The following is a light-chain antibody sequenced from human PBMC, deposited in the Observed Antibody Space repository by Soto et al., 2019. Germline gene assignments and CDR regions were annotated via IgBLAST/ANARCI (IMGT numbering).Light chain of an antibody. CDR2: DDS. V-gene: IGKV1-5*01. Sequence: DIQMTQSPSTLSASVGDRVTITCRASQSIXRWLAWFQQKPGKAPKLLIYDDSSLXSGGPSRXSGSASGTEFTLTIXSLXXDXFATYYCQQYYRYPYTFGQGTKLXI. J-gene: IGKJ2*01. CDR3: QQYYRYPYT. CDR1: QSIXRW.